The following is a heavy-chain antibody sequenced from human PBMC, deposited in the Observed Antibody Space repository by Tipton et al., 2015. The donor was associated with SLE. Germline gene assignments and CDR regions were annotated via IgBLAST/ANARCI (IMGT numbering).Heavy chain of an antibody. V-gene: IGHV3-23*01. CDR1: GFTFSSYA. J-gene: IGHJ2*01. CDR3: AKGPGGSSWSRYFDL. CDR2: ISGSGGST. D-gene: IGHD6-13*01. Sequence: SLRLSCAASGFTFSSYAMSWVRQAPGKGLEWVSAISGSGGSTYYADSVKGRFTISRDNSKNTLYLQMNSLRAEDTAVYYCAKGPGGSSWSRYFDLWGRGTLVTVSS.